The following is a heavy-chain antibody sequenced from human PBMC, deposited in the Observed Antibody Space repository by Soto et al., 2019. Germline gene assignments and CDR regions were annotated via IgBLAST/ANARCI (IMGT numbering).Heavy chain of an antibody. CDR3: AKDRLAGGLDY. V-gene: IGHV3-23*04. J-gene: IGHJ4*02. D-gene: IGHD3-16*01. CDR2: VSATAGTT. CDR1: GFTFSNYA. Sequence: DVQLVDSVGGLVQPGGSLSFSCAASGFTFSNYAMNWVRQAPGKGLEWVSLVSATAGTTYYTDSVKGRFTISRDNSRNSVYLQMNSLRADDTAVYYCAKDRLAGGLDYWGQGTLVTVSS.